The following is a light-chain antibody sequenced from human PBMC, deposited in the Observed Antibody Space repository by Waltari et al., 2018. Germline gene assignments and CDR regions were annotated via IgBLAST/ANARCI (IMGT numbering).Light chain of an antibody. CDR3: QTWGMNIQV. Sequence: QLVLTQSPSASASLGASVKLTCTQTGAYSAYPIAWHQQQPDKGPRYLMNVNSDGSHDKADGIPERFSGSSAGAERYLIISRLQSDDEADYFCQTWGMNIQVFGGGTRLTVL. CDR1: GAYSAYP. CDR2: VNSDGSH. V-gene: IGLV4-69*01. J-gene: IGLJ3*02.